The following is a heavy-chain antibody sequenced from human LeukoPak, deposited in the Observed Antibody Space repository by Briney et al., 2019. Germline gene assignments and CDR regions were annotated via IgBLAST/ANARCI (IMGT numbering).Heavy chain of an antibody. CDR2: IKQDGSEREK. D-gene: IGHD3-22*01. CDR1: GFTFTSYW. Sequence: QSGGSLRLSCAASGFTFTSYWMRWVRQAPGKGLEWVANIKQDGSEREKYYVDSVRGRFTISRDNARNSLYLQMNSLRAEDTAVYYCVRDHYNDHFFDYWGQGTLVTVSS. J-gene: IGHJ4*02. V-gene: IGHV3-7*01. CDR3: VRDHYNDHFFDY.